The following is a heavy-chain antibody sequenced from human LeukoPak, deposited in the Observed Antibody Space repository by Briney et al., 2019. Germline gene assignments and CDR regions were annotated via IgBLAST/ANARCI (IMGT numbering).Heavy chain of an antibody. V-gene: IGHV1-69*05. CDR2: IIPIFGTA. Sequence: SVKVSCKASGYTFTSYAISWVRQAPGQGLEWMGGIIPIFGTANYAQKFQGRVTITTDESTSTAYMELSSLRSEDTAVYYCARTRYYYDSSFPPFDIGGQGKMVTVSS. CDR1: GYTFTSYA. J-gene: IGHJ3*02. D-gene: IGHD3-22*01. CDR3: ARTRYYYDSSFPPFDI.